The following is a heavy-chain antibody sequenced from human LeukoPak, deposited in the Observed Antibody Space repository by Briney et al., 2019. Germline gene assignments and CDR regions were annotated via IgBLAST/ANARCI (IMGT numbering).Heavy chain of an antibody. Sequence: GGSLRLSCAASGFTFSSYAMSWVRQAPGKGLEWVSAISGSGGSTYYADSVKGRFTISRDNSKNTLYLQMNSLRAEDTAVYYCARDEDYYDSSGYYYYWGQGTLVTVSS. V-gene: IGHV3-23*01. CDR1: GFTFSSYA. CDR2: ISGSGGST. J-gene: IGHJ4*02. CDR3: ARDEDYYDSSGYYYY. D-gene: IGHD3-22*01.